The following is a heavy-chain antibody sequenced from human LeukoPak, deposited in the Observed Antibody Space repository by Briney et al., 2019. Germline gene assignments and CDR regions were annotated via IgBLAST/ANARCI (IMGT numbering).Heavy chain of an antibody. CDR1: GYTLTELS. J-gene: IGHJ6*02. D-gene: IGHD1-26*01. Sequence: ASVKVSCKVSGYTLTELSMHWVRQAPGKGLEWMGGFDPEDGETIYAQKFQGRVTMTEDTSTDTAYMELSSLRSEDTAVYYCATRSVWRGSYPHYYYYGMDVWGQGTTVTVSS. V-gene: IGHV1-24*01. CDR3: ATRSVWRGSYPHYYYYGMDV. CDR2: FDPEDGET.